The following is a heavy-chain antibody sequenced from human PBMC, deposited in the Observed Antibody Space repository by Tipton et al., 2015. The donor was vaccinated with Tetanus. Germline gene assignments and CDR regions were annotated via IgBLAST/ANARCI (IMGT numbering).Heavy chain of an antibody. CDR2: IYYSGST. V-gene: IGHV4-61*01. CDR1: GGSLNSDNYY. Sequence: TLSLTCTVSGGSLNSDNYYWSWIRQYPGKGLEWIGYIYYSGSTNYNPSLKSRVTISVDTSKNQFSLKLSSVTAADTAVYYCARGGIAAAGGGLDYWGQGTLVTVSS. CDR3: ARGGIAAAGGGLDY. D-gene: IGHD6-13*01. J-gene: IGHJ4*02.